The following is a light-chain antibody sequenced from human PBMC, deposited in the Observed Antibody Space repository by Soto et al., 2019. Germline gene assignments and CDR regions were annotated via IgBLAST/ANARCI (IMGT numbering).Light chain of an antibody. CDR1: QSVSGF. CDR3: QQRSNWPLT. V-gene: IGKV3-11*01. J-gene: IGKJ4*01. CDR2: DAS. Sequence: EIVLTQSPATLSLSPGERATLSCRASQSVSGFLAWYQQKPGQAPRLLIYDASNRATGIPARFSGSGSGTDFTLIISGLEPEDVAVYYCQQRSNWPLTFGGGTKVEIK.